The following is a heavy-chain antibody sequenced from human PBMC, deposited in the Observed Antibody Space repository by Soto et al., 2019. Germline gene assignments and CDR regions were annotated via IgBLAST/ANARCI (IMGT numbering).Heavy chain of an antibody. CDR3: AKEDLERDYFEY. Sequence: EVQLLESGGGLVQPGGSLRLSCAASGFTFRSYAMSWVRQAPGKRLEWASAISGSGGSTAYADSVKGRFTISRDNSKNTLYLQMNSMRAEDTAVYYCAKEDLERDYFEYWGQGTLVTVS. CDR2: ISGSGGST. CDR1: GFTFRSYA. J-gene: IGHJ4*02. V-gene: IGHV3-23*01. D-gene: IGHD1-1*01.